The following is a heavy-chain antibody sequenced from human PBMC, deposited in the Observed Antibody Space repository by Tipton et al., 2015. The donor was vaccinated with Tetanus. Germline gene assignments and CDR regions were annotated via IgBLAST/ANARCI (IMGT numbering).Heavy chain of an antibody. D-gene: IGHD3-10*01. CDR1: GGSISSSDHY. V-gene: IGHV4-39*07. CDR3: ARGRLTYYYGSGSRGWFDP. CDR2: INHSGTS. Sequence: TLSLTCSVSGGSISSSDHYWTWIRQFPGKGLEWIGEINHSGTSNYNPSLKSRLTTSVDTSKNHFFLKLTSVTAADTAVYYCARGRLTYYYGSGSRGWFDPWGQGTPVTVSS. J-gene: IGHJ5*02.